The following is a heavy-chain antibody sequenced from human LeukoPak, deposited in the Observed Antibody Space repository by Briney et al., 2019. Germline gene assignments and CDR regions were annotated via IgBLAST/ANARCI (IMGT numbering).Heavy chain of an antibody. CDR2: IYYSGST. J-gene: IGHJ4*02. CDR3: ARFSSPPHIDY. V-gene: IGHV4-61*01. CDR1: GGSISSSSYY. D-gene: IGHD2/OR15-2a*01. Sequence: SETLSLTCTVSGGSISSSSYYWSWIRQPPGKGLEWIGYIYYSGSTNYNPSLKSRVTISVDTSKNQFSLKLSSVTAADTAVYYCARFSSPPHIDYWGQGTLVTVSS.